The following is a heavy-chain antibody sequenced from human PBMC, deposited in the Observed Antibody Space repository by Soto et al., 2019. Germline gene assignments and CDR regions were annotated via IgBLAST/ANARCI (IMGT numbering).Heavy chain of an antibody. CDR3: ANDIVVVPACNFEY. Sequence: EVQLLEPGGGLAQPGGSLSLSCAASGLTFSGYAMSWVRQAPGKGLGWASPISGSGGTQYYADSVKGRFTISRDKSKNTLYLQMNSLRAEDTAVYYCANDIVVVPACNFEYCGQGTLVTVS. V-gene: IGHV3-23*01. J-gene: IGHJ4*02. D-gene: IGHD2-2*01. CDR1: GLTFSGYA. CDR2: ISGSGGTQ.